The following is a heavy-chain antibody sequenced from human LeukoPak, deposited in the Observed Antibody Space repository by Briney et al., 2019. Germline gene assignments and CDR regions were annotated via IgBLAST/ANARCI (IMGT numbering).Heavy chain of an antibody. V-gene: IGHV4-61*01. J-gene: IGHJ5*02. CDR1: GGSVSSGSYY. CDR3: ARYIVVVPAATRQDWFDP. D-gene: IGHD2-2*01. CDR2: IYYSGST. Sequence: SETLSLTCTASGGSVSSGSYYWSWIRQPPGKGLEWIGYIYYSGSTNYNPSLKSRVTISVGTSKNQFSLKLSSVTAADTAVYYCARYIVVVPAATRQDWFDPWGQGTLVTVSS.